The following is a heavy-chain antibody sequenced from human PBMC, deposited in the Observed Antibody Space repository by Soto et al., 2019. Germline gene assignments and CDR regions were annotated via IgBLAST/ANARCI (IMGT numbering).Heavy chain of an antibody. Sequence: QVQLQESGPGLVKPSGTLSLTCAVSGGSISSSNWWGWVRQPPGKGLEWIGEIYHSGSTNYNPSLKSRVTISVDKSKHQFSLKLRSVTAADTAVYYCARALIAAAGLLDYWGQGTLVTVSS. V-gene: IGHV4-4*02. D-gene: IGHD6-13*01. CDR2: IYHSGST. J-gene: IGHJ4*02. CDR3: ARALIAAAGLLDY. CDR1: GGSISSSNW.